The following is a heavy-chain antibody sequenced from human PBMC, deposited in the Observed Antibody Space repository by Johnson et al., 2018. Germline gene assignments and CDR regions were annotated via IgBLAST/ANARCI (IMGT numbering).Heavy chain of an antibody. CDR1: GGSFSGYY. D-gene: IGHD3-22*01. CDR2: VHHGGST. Sequence: QVQLRQGGAALLEASEILSLTCAVYGGSFSGYYWSWIRQPPGKGLEWVGEVHHGGSTNYKPSFKSRVTISGETSKNHFSLKLSPMTAADTAVDYCARVYYYDSSAFDAFDIWGQGTMVTVSS. CDR3: ARVYYYDSSAFDAFDI. J-gene: IGHJ3*02. V-gene: IGHV4-34*01.